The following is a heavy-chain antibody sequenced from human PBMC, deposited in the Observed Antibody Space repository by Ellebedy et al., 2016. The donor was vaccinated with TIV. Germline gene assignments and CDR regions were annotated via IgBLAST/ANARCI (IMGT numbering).Heavy chain of an antibody. Sequence: AASVKVSCKASGYIFIGYYMHWVRQAPGHGLEWMGRINHNSGGTTYAPKFQGRVTMTRDTSITTAYMELSRLRSDDTAVYYCATHPAYYDSGSQSDFWGQGTLITVSS. J-gene: IGHJ4*02. CDR3: ATHPAYYDSGSQSDF. D-gene: IGHD3-10*01. V-gene: IGHV1-2*02. CDR2: INHNSGGT. CDR1: GYIFIGYY.